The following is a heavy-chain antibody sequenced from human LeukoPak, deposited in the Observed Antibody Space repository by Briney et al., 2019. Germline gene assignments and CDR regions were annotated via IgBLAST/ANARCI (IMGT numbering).Heavy chain of an antibody. V-gene: IGHV1-2*02. CDR1: GYIFGDYY. CDR2: INPNGGGP. Sequence: ASVKVSCTASGYIFGDYYIHWVRQAPGQGLEYMGWINPNGGGPNYAQRFKGRVTLSKDTSINTVYMEMTGLTSDDTAVFYCARGGLAVAGKTRFHFDKWGQGTLVTVSS. J-gene: IGHJ4*02. CDR3: ARGGLAVAGKTRFHFDK. D-gene: IGHD6-19*01.